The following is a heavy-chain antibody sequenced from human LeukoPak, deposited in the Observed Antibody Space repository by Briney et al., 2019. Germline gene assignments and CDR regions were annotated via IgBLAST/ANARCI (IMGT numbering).Heavy chain of an antibody. Sequence: GGSLRLSCAASGFTFSNYNMNWVRQAPGKGLEWVSSIRSSTTYVYYADSVKGRFTISRDNVKNTLYLQMNSLRAEDTAIYYCATLYGSSRGAFDYWGQGTLVTVSS. CDR3: ATLYGSSRGAFDY. V-gene: IGHV3-21*04. CDR2: IRSSTTYV. CDR1: GFTFSNYN. J-gene: IGHJ4*02. D-gene: IGHD3-10*01.